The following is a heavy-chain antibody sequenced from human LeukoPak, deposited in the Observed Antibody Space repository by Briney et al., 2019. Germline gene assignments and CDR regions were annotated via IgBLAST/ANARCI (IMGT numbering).Heavy chain of an antibody. J-gene: IGHJ4*02. CDR1: GGSFSGYY. CDR2: MNPSGST. D-gene: IGHD3-10*01. Sequence: SETLSLTCAVYGGSFSGYYWTWIRQTPGKGLEWIGEMNPSGSTNYNPSLKSRVTISVDTSKNQFSLKLSSVTAADTAVYYCATSRGGSGSIWDSWGQGTLVTVSS. V-gene: IGHV4-34*01. CDR3: ATSRGGSGSIWDS.